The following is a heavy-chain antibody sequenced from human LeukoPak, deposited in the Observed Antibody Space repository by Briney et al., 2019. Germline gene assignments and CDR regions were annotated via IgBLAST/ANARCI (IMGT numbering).Heavy chain of an antibody. CDR2: ISSSGSTI. Sequence: GGSLRLSCAASGFTFSSHEMNWVRQAPGKGLEWVSYISSSGSTIYYADSVKGRFTISRDNAKSSLFLQMNSLGAEDTAVYYCVRWDHWGQGTLVTVSS. V-gene: IGHV3-48*03. J-gene: IGHJ4*02. CDR1: GFTFSSHE. CDR3: VRWDH.